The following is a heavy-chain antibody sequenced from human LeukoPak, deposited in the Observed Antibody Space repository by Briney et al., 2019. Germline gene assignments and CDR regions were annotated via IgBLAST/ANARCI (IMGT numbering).Heavy chain of an antibody. Sequence: GASVKVSCKASGYDFINYGISWVRQAPGQGLEWMGWRSIYNGNTDYKLQGRVTMTTDTSTSTAYMEVRRLGSDDTAVYYWARGGPFPSGSSSREYYLDYWGQGTLVTVSS. CDR2: RSIYNGNT. J-gene: IGHJ4*02. D-gene: IGHD6-6*01. CDR3: ARGGPFPSGSSSREYYLDY. V-gene: IGHV1-18*01. CDR1: GYDFINYG.